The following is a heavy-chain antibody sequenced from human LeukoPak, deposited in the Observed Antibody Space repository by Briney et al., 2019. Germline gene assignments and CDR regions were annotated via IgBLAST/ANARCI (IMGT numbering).Heavy chain of an antibody. Sequence: KTGGSLRLSCAASGFTFSSYSMNWVRQAPGKGLEWVSSISSSSSYIYYADSVKGRFTISRDNAKNSLYLQMNSLRAEDTAVYYCARDFGVTAPRLYFDYWGQGTLVTVSS. CDR2: ISSSSSYI. V-gene: IGHV3-21*01. J-gene: IGHJ4*02. CDR3: ARDFGVTAPRLYFDY. D-gene: IGHD2-21*02. CDR1: GFTFSSYS.